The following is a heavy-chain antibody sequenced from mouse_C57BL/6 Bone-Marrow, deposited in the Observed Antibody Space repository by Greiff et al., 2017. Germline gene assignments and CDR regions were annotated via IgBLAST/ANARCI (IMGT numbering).Heavy chain of an antibody. V-gene: IGHV1-26*01. Sequence: EVQLQQSGPELVKPGASVKISCKASGYTFTDYYMNWVKQSHGKSLEWIGDINPNNGGTSYNQKFKGKATWTVDKSSSTAYMELRSLTSEDSAVYYCARGEGYYFDYWGQGTTLTVAS. J-gene: IGHJ2*01. CDR1: GYTFTDYY. D-gene: IGHD3-3*01. CDR3: ARGEGYYFDY. CDR2: INPNNGGT.